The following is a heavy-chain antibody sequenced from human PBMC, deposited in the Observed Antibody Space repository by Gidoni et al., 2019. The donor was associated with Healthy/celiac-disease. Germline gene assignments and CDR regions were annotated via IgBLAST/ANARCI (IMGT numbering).Heavy chain of an antibody. V-gene: IGHV3-33*01. CDR2: ILYDGSNK. J-gene: IGHJ6*03. CDR3: AREAAAGMRGYYYYMDV. D-gene: IGHD6-13*01. Sequence: QVQLVESGGGVVQPGRSLRLSCAASGFTFSSYGMHWVRQAPGKGLEWVAVILYDGSNKYYADSVKGRFTISRDNSKNTLYLQMNSLRAEDTAVYYCAREAAAGMRGYYYYMDVWGKGTTVTVSS. CDR1: GFTFSSYG.